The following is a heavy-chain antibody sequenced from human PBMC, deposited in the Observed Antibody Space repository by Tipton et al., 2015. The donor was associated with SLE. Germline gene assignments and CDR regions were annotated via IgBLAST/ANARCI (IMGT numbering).Heavy chain of an antibody. D-gene: IGHD2-15*01. CDR1: GGSISSHC. CDR3: ARLVVAATEDYYGMDV. J-gene: IGHJ6*02. V-gene: IGHV4-59*11. Sequence: TLSLTCTVSGGSISSHCWSWIRQPPGKGLEWIGYIYYSGSTNYNPSLKSRVTISVDTSKNQFSLKLSSVTAADTAVYYCARLVVAATEDYYGMDVWGQGTTVTVSS. CDR2: IYYSGST.